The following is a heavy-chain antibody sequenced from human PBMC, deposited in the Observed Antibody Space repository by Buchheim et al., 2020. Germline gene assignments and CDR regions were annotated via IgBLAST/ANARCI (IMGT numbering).Heavy chain of an antibody. Sequence: EVQVLESGGGLVQPGGSLRLSCEASGFTFAMYAVNWVRQAPGSGLEWVSGISSTGGDTFYTDSVKGRFTISSDNSRATVYLQMNSLRVEDTAVYYCAKDGHNWKYARWFDPWGQGTL. D-gene: IGHD1-1*01. CDR3: AKDGHNWKYARWFDP. CDR2: ISSTGGDT. V-gene: IGHV3-23*01. CDR1: GFTFAMYA. J-gene: IGHJ5*02.